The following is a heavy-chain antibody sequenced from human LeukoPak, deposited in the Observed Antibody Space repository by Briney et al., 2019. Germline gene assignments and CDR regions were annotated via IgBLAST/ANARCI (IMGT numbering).Heavy chain of an antibody. V-gene: IGHV3-74*01. Sequence: WGSLRLSCAASGFTFSSYWMHWVRQAPGKGLVWVSRINSDGSNTYYADSVKGRFAISRDNAKNTLFLQMNSLRAEDTAVYYCARESCCSGGSCYSGRAFDIWGQGTMVTVSS. D-gene: IGHD2-15*01. J-gene: IGHJ3*02. CDR2: INSDGSNT. CDR1: GFTFSSYW. CDR3: ARESCCSGGSCYSGRAFDI.